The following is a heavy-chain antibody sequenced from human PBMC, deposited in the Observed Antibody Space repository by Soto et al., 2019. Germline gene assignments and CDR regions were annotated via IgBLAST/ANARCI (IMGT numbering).Heavy chain of an antibody. CDR1: GYTFTSYY. CDR3: ARTLSYYYDFWSGPNNPPHYYYMDV. J-gene: IGHJ6*03. D-gene: IGHD3-3*01. V-gene: IGHV1-46*03. CDR2: INPSGGST. Sequence: ASVTVSCKASGYTFTSYYMHWVRQAPGQGLEWMGIINPSGGSTSYAQKFQGRVTMTRDTSTSTVYMELSSLRSEDTAVYYCARTLSYYYDFWSGPNNPPHYYYMDVWGKGTTVTVSS.